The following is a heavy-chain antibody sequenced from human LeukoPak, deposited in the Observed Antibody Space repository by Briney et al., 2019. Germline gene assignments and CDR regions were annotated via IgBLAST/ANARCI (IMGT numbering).Heavy chain of an antibody. CDR3: ARETGTGYYYYYMDV. Sequence: SETLSLTCTVSGYSISSGYYWGWIRQPPGTGLEWIGSIYHSGSTYYNPSLKSRVTISVDTSKNQFSLKLSSVTAADTAVYYCARETGTGYYYYYMDVWGKGTTVTVSS. CDR1: GYSISSGYY. CDR2: IYHSGST. V-gene: IGHV4-38-2*02. D-gene: IGHD1-1*01. J-gene: IGHJ6*03.